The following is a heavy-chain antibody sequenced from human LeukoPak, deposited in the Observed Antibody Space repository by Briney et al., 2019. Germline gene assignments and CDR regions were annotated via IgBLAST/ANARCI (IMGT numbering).Heavy chain of an antibody. CDR1: GGTFNSYA. Sequence: SVKVPCKASGGTFNSYAISWVRQAPGQGLEWMGGIIPIFGTANYAQKFQGRVTITTDESTSTAYMELSSLRSEDTAVYYCARGGDYYDSRPYYYMDVWGKGTTVTVSS. CDR2: IIPIFGTA. J-gene: IGHJ6*03. V-gene: IGHV1-69*05. CDR3: ARGGDYYDSRPYYYMDV. D-gene: IGHD3-22*01.